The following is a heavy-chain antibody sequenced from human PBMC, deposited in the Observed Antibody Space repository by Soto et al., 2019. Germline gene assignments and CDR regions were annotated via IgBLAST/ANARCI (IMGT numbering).Heavy chain of an antibody. CDR2: MYYSGST. CDR3: ARGYYDSSGYYP. D-gene: IGHD3-22*01. Sequence: QVQLQESGPGLVTPSETLSLTCTVSGDSISSDYWRWIRQPPGKGLEWIGHMYYSGSTKDNPSVKSRVTIPIDTSRSHFSLKLTSVTAADTALYYCARGYYDSSGYYPWGQGTLVTVST. CDR1: GDSISSDY. V-gene: IGHV4-59*01. J-gene: IGHJ5*02.